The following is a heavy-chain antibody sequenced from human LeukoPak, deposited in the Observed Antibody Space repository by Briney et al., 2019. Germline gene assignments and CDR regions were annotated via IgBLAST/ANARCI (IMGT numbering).Heavy chain of an antibody. CDR2: INHSGST. CDR1: GGSFSGYY. D-gene: IGHD6-13*01. CDR3: ARGLRQQLGYFQH. Sequence: SETLSLTCAVYGGSFSGYYWSWIRQPPGKGLEWIGEINHSGSTNYNPSLRSRVTISLDTSKNQFSLKLSSVTAADTAVYYCARGLRQQLGYFQHWGQGTLVTVSS. J-gene: IGHJ1*01. V-gene: IGHV4-34*01.